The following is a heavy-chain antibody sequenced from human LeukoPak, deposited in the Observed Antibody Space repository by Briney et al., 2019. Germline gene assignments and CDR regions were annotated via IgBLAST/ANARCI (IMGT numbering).Heavy chain of an antibody. CDR2: IWYDGSNK. J-gene: IGHJ4*02. CDR3: ARDGRGPADY. CDR1: GFNFSNYG. V-gene: IGHV3-33*01. Sequence: GGSLRLSCAASGFNFSNYGMHWVRQAPGKGLEWVTIIWYDGSNKYYAESVKDRFTISRDNSKNTVYLQMNSLRADDTAVYYCARDGRGPADYWGQGTLVTISS. D-gene: IGHD3-16*01.